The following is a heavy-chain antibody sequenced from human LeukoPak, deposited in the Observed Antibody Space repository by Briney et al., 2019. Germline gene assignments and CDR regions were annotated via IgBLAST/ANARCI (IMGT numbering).Heavy chain of an antibody. CDR1: GGTFSSYA. CDR2: IIPIFGTA. Sequence: ASVKVSCKASGGTFSSYAISWVRQAPGQGLEWMGGIIPIFGTANYAQKFQGRVTITADESTGTAYMELSSLRSEDTAVYYCARESREWPGGCGSTSCQSYYYYGMDVWGKGTTVTVSS. D-gene: IGHD2-2*01. J-gene: IGHJ6*04. V-gene: IGHV1-69*13. CDR3: ARESREWPGGCGSTSCQSYYYYGMDV.